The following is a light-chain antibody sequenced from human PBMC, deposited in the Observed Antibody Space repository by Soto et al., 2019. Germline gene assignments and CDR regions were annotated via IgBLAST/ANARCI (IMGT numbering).Light chain of an antibody. Sequence: QSVLTQPASVSGSPGQSITISCTGTSSDVGGYNYVSWYQQHPGKAPKLMIYDVSNRPSGVSNRFSGSKSGNTASLTISGLQAEDEADYYCSSYTSSSTFPRVFGTGTKVTVL. CDR1: SSDVGGYNY. V-gene: IGLV2-14*01. CDR3: SSYTSSSTFPRV. CDR2: DVS. J-gene: IGLJ1*01.